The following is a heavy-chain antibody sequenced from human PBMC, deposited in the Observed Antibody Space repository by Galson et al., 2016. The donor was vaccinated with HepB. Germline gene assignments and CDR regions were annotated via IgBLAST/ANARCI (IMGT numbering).Heavy chain of an antibody. CDR2: ITWNSGAI. Sequence: SLRLSCAASGFKLSHYAMHWVRHGPDKGLEWVSGITWNSGAIAYADSVKGRFTISRDNARNSLYLQMNNLRTEDTALYYCAKDRVSFYYYGLDVWGLGTPVSVSS. V-gene: IGHV3-9*01. J-gene: IGHJ6*02. CDR1: GFKLSHYA. CDR3: AKDRVSFYYYGLDV. D-gene: IGHD2-8*01.